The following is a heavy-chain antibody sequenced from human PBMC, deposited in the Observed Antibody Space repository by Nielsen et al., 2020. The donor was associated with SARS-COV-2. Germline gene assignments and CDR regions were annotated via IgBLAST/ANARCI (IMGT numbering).Heavy chain of an antibody. CDR2: ISSSSSYT. D-gene: IGHD4-17*01. CDR3: ARDYGDYDFDC. J-gene: IGHJ4*02. CDR1: GFTFSDYY. V-gene: IGHV3-11*05. Sequence: GGSLRLSCAASGFTFSDYYMSWIRQAPGKGLEWVSYISSSSSYTNYADSVKGRFTISRDNAKNSLYLQMNSLRAEDTAVYYCARDYGDYDFDCWGQGTLVTVSS.